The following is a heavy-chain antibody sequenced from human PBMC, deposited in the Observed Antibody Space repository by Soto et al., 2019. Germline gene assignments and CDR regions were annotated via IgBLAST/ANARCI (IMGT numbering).Heavy chain of an antibody. CDR2: ISSNGGST. CDR3: VKDRYVDY. V-gene: IGHV3-64D*06. J-gene: IGHJ4*02. CDR1: GFTLSSYA. Sequence: PGGSLRLSCSVSGFTLSSYAMHWVRQAPGKGLEYAASISSNGGSTYYADSVKGRFIISRDNSKNTLYLQMSSLRAEDTAVYYCVKDRYVDYWGQGALVTVSS.